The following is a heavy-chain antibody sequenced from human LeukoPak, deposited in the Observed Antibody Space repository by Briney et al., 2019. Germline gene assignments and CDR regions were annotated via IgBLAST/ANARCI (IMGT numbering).Heavy chain of an antibody. CDR2: ISSSGSTI. CDR1: GFTFSDSY. D-gene: IGHD3-10*02. V-gene: IGHV3-11*04. Sequence: GGSLRLSCTASGFTFSDSYMTWIRQAPGKGLEWVSYISSSGSTIYYADSVKGRFTISRDNAKNSLYLQMNSLRAEDTAVYYCAELGITMIGGVWGKGTTVSISS. J-gene: IGHJ6*03. CDR3: AELGITMIGGV.